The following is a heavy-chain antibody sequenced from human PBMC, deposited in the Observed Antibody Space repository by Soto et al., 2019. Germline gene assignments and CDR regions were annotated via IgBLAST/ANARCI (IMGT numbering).Heavy chain of an antibody. J-gene: IGHJ4*02. V-gene: IGHV3-23*01. CDR1: GFTFSSYA. Sequence: EVQLLESGGGLVQPGGSLRLSCAASGFTFSSYAMSWVRQAPGMGLEWVSAISGSGGSTYYADSVKGRFTISRDYSKTTLYLPMNSRRAAGTAVYYSAKSPKRSSSSDEQQYRIAVARVWGRGSLVTVSS. CDR3: AKSPKRSSSSDEQQYRIAVARV. D-gene: IGHD6-19*01. CDR2: ISGSGGST.